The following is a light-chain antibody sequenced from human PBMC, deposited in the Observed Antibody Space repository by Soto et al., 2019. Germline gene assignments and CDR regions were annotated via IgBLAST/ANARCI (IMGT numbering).Light chain of an antibody. J-gene: IGLJ1*01. Sequence: QSALTQPASVSGSPGQSITISCTGTSSDVETYNLVSWYQQYPGKAPKVVIYEVTIRPSGVSDRFSGSKSGNTASLTVSGLQAEDEADYYCSSYTGGNPSYVFGTGTKLTVL. CDR3: SSYTGGNPSYV. CDR1: SSDVETYNL. V-gene: IGLV2-14*02. CDR2: EVT.